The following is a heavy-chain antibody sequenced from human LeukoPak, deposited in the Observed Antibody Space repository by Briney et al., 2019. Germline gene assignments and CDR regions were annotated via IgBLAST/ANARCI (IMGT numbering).Heavy chain of an antibody. CDR1: GFTFSDYY. Sequence: GGSLRLSCAASGFTFSDYYMSWIRQAPGKGLEWVSYISSSGSTIYYADSVKGRFTISRDNAKNSLYLQMNSLRAEDTAVYYCARGPLNDYYDSSGYYNWFDPWGQGTLVTVSS. CDR3: ARGPLNDYYDSSGYYNWFDP. D-gene: IGHD3-22*01. V-gene: IGHV3-11*01. J-gene: IGHJ5*02. CDR2: ISSSGSTI.